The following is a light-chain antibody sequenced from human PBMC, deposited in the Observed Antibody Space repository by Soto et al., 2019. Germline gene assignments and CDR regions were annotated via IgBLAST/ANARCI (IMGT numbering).Light chain of an antibody. CDR1: QSVSSY. J-gene: IGKJ4*01. CDR2: DAS. CDR3: QQRRNWPLT. V-gene: IGKV3-11*01. Sequence: VFAQSPAAGPVSAGERATLSCRASQSVSSYLAWYQQKRGQAPRLLIYDASNRATGIPARFSGSGSGTDFSLTISSLQPEDFAVYYCQQRRNWPLTFGRGTKVDIK.